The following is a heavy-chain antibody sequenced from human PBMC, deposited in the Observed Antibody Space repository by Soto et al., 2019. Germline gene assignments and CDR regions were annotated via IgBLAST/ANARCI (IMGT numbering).Heavy chain of an antibody. V-gene: IGHV1-46*01. D-gene: IGHD6-13*01. CDR3: AREWYSSSWTYYYYYGMDV. CDR2: INPSGGST. CDR1: GYTFTSYY. J-gene: IGHJ6*02. Sequence: GASVKVSCKASGYTFTSYYMHWVRQAPGQGLEWMGIINPSGGSTSYAQKFQGRVTMTRDTSTSTVYMELSSLRSEDTAVYYCAREWYSSSWTYYYYYGMDVWGQGTTVTVSS.